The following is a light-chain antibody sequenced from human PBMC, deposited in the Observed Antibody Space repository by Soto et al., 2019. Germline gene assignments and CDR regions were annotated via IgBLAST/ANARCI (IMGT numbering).Light chain of an antibody. V-gene: IGKV3-20*01. CDR2: GVS. J-gene: IGKJ1*01. CDR1: QSVGGSY. Sequence: ETVWTQSPGTLSISPGERAFLSCRASQSVGGSYLAWYQQKPGQAPRLLIYGVSNRATGITDRFSGSGSGADFPLTISRLEAEDVGLYYCQQFGRSPRTFGQGTNVEIK. CDR3: QQFGRSPRT.